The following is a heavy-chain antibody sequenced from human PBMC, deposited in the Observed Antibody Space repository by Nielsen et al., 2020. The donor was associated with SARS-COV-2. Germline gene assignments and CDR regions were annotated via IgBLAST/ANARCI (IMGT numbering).Heavy chain of an antibody. CDR3: AKDMGPVIWYFDL. Sequence: GGSLRLSCAASGFTFDDYAMHWVRQAPGKGLEWVSGISWNSGSIGYADSAKGRFTISRDNAKNSLYLQMNSLRAEDTALYYCAKDMGPVIWYFDLWGRGTLVTVSS. J-gene: IGHJ2*01. D-gene: IGHD3-10*01. CDR1: GFTFDDYA. V-gene: IGHV3-9*01. CDR2: ISWNSGSI.